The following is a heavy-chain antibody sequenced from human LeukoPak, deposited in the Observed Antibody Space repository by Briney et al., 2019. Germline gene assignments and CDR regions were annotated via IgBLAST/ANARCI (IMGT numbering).Heavy chain of an antibody. CDR2: SYYSGST. CDR1: GGSKSSYY. V-gene: IGHV4-59*08. Sequence: SETLTLTCTVSGGSKSSYYWSWIRQPPGKGLEWIGYSYYSGSTNYNPSLKSRVTISVDTSKNQFSLKLSSVTAADTAVYYCARGIDSSGYYPGAFDIWGQGTMVTVSS. J-gene: IGHJ3*02. CDR3: ARGIDSSGYYPGAFDI. D-gene: IGHD3-22*01.